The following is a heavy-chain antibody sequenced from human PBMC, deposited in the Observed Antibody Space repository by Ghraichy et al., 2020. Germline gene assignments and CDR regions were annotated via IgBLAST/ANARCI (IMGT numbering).Heavy chain of an antibody. V-gene: IGHV4-61*02. D-gene: IGHD6-19*01. Sequence: SETLSLTCTVSGGSISSGSYYWSWIRQPAGKGLEWIGRIYTSGSTNYNPSLKSRVTISVDTSKNQFSLKLSSVTAADTAVYYCARVRIAVAGTRDMCAFDIWGQGTMVTVSS. CDR3: ARVRIAVAGTRDMCAFDI. CDR1: GGSISSGSYY. CDR2: IYTSGST. J-gene: IGHJ3*02.